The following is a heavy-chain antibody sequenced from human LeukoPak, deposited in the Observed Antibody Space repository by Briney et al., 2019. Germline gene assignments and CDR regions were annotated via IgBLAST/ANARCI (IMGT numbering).Heavy chain of an antibody. CDR1: NGSMTSDSYY. CDR3: ARLWIVATWFDA. Sequence: SETLSLTCTVSNGSMTSDSYYWAWVRQPPGKGLEWIGTIFHSGKTYYSASLKSRVTVPLDTSKKNFSLRLGSVTAADTAVYYCARLWIVATWFDAWGQGALVTVSS. D-gene: IGHD2-2*03. V-gene: IGHV4-39*02. CDR2: IFHSGKT. J-gene: IGHJ5*02.